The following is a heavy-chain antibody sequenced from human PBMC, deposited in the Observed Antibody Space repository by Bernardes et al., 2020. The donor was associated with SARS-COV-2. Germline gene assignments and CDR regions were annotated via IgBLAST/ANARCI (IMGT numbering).Heavy chain of an antibody. V-gene: IGHV4-34*01. Sequence: SETLSLTCAVYGGSFSGYYWSWIRQPPGKGLEWIGEINHSGSTNYNPSLKSRVTISVDTSKNQFSLKLSSVTAADTAVYYCARIRLGKGALLWYYYYGMDVWGQGTTVTVSS. D-gene: IGHD2-21*01. CDR3: ARIRLGKGALLWYYYYGMDV. CDR2: INHSGST. J-gene: IGHJ6*02. CDR1: GGSFSGYY.